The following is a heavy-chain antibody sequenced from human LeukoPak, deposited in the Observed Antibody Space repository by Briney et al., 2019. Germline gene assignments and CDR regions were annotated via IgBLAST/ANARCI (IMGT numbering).Heavy chain of an antibody. CDR2: INHSGST. D-gene: IGHD1-26*01. J-gene: IGHJ4*02. Sequence: SETLSLTCAVYGGSFSGYCWSWIRQPPGKGLEWIGEINHSGSTNYNPSLKSRVTISVDTSKNQFSLKLSSVTAADTAVYYCARDPYSGSYYGFDYWGQGTLVTVSS. V-gene: IGHV4-34*01. CDR1: GGSFSGYC. CDR3: ARDPYSGSYYGFDY.